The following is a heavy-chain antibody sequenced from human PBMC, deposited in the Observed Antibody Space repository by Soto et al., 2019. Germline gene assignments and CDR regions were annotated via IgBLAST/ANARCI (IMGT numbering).Heavy chain of an antibody. CDR3: ARDSYAPHV. CDR2: INIDGSST. D-gene: IGHD4-17*01. J-gene: IGHJ6*02. Sequence: PGGSLRLSCAASGFTFSSYWMHWVRQAPGKGLVWVSRINIDGSSTTYADSVKGRFTISRDNAKNTVFLEMKNLRAEDTAVYYSARDSYAPHVWGQGTTVTVSS. CDR1: GFTFSSYW. V-gene: IGHV3-74*03.